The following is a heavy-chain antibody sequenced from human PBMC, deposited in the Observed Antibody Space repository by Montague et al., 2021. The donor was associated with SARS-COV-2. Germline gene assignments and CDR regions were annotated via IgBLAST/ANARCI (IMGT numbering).Heavy chain of an antibody. Sequence: PALVKPTQTLTLTCTFSGFSLSTSGMCVSWIRQPPGKALEWLALXDWDDDKYYSTSLKTRLTISKDTSKNQVVLTMTNMDPVDTATYYCARSHYDILTGYYTVFDYWGQGTLVTVSS. D-gene: IGHD3-9*01. CDR3: ARSHYDILTGYYTVFDY. CDR1: GFSLSTSGMC. CDR2: XDWDDDK. J-gene: IGHJ4*02. V-gene: IGHV2-70*01.